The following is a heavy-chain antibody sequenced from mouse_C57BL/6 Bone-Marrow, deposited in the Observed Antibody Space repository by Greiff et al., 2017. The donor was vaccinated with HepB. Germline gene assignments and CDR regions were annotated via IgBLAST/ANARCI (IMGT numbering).Heavy chain of an antibody. CDR1: GFNIKDDY. J-gene: IGHJ3*01. V-gene: IGHV14-4*01. Sequence: VQLQQSGAELVRPGASVKLSCTASGFNIKDDYMHWVKQRPGQGLEWIGWIDPENGDTEYASKFQGKATITADTTSNTAYLQLSSLTSEDTAVYYCTTDDYDAYWGQGTLVTVSA. CDR2: IDPENGDT. CDR3: TTDDYDAY. D-gene: IGHD2-4*01.